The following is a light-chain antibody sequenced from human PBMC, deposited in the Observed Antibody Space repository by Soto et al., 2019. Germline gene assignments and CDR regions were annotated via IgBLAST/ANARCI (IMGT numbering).Light chain of an antibody. Sequence: QSVLTQPPSVSGAPGQRVTISCTGSSSNIGAGYDVHWYQQLPGRAPNLLIYGNTNRPSGVPDRFSGSKSGTSASLAITGLHAEDEADYYCLSFDSSLSVVFGGGTKVTVL. CDR1: SSNIGAGYD. CDR2: GNT. CDR3: LSFDSSLSVV. V-gene: IGLV1-40*01. J-gene: IGLJ2*01.